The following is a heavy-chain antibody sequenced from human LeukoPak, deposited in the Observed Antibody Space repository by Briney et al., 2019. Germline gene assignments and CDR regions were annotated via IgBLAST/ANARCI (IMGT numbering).Heavy chain of an antibody. Sequence: GGSLRLSCAASGFTFSSYWMSWVRQAPGKGLEWVAVISYDGSNKYYADSVKGRFTISRDNSKNTLYLQMNSLRAEDTAVYYCAKDRSSGWTNDAFDIWGQGTMVTVSS. V-gene: IGHV3-30*18. D-gene: IGHD6-19*01. CDR1: GFTFSSYW. CDR2: ISYDGSNK. CDR3: AKDRSSGWTNDAFDI. J-gene: IGHJ3*02.